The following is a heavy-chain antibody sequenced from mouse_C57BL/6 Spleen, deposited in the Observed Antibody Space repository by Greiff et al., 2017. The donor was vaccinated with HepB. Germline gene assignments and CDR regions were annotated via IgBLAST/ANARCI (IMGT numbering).Heavy chain of an antibody. Sequence: VQLQQSGPGLVKPSQSLSLTCSVTGYSITSGYYWNWIRQFPGNKLEWMGYISYDGSNNYNPSLKNRISITRDTSKNQFFLKLNSVTTEDTATYYCAAYYSNYRGFAYWGQGTLVTVSA. D-gene: IGHD2-5*01. CDR3: AAYYSNYRGFAY. J-gene: IGHJ3*01. V-gene: IGHV3-6*01. CDR2: ISYDGSN. CDR1: GYSITSGYY.